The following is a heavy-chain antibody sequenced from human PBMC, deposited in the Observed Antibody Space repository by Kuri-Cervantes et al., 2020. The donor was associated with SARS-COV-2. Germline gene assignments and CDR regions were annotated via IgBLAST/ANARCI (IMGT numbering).Heavy chain of an antibody. D-gene: IGHD4-17*01. V-gene: IGHV5-51*01. CDR2: IYPGDSDT. CDR1: GHTLTNYW. Sequence: QVSCKASGHTLTNYWIGWVGQMPGKDLEWVGIIYPGDSDTRYSPSFQGQVTISADKSITTAYLQWSSLTASDTAIYYCASRGTTVPAGNYWGQGTLVTVSS. CDR3: ASRGTTVPAGNY. J-gene: IGHJ4*02.